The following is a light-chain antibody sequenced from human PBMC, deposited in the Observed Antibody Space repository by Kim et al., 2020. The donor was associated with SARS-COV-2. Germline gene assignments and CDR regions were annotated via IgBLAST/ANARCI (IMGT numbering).Light chain of an antibody. CDR3: QQYGTSPWT. V-gene: IGKV3-20*01. J-gene: IGKJ1*01. CDR1: QSVSSSF. Sequence: PGERAHHTCRASQSVSSSFLAWYQQKSGQAPRLLIYGASSRATGIPDRFSGGGSGTDFTLTISRLEPEDFAVYYCQQYGTSPWTFGQGTKVEIK. CDR2: GAS.